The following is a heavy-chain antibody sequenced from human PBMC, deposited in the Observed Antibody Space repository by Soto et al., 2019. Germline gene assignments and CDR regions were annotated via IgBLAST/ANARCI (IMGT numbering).Heavy chain of an antibody. D-gene: IGHD5-18*01. J-gene: IGHJ4*02. CDR1: GYTVTSYG. V-gene: IGHV1-18*04. Sequence: QVHLVQSGDEVKRPGASVKVSCKASGYTVTSYGFSWVRQAPGLGLEWMGWISAYNGNTKYAQKLQGRVTMTTDTSTSTAYLELRSLTSDDTAVYYCARASQWMQVWTDSWGQGTLVTVSS. CDR3: ARASQWMQVWTDS. CDR2: ISAYNGNT.